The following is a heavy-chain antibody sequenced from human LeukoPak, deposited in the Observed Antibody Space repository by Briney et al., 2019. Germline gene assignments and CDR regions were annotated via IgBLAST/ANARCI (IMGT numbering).Heavy chain of an antibody. D-gene: IGHD6-13*01. CDR1: GFTFSSYA. Sequence: PGGSLRLSCAASGFTFSSYAMSWVRQAPGKGLEWVSSISGSGGSTYFADSVKGRFTISRDNSKNTLYLQMSSLRAEDTAVYFRAKDYTSNWYDAFDIWGQGTMVTVSS. V-gene: IGHV3-23*01. J-gene: IGHJ3*02. CDR3: AKDYTSNWYDAFDI. CDR2: ISGSGGST.